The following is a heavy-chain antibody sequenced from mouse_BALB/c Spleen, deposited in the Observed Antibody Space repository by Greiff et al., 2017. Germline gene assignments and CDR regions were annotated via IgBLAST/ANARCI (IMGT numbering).Heavy chain of an antibody. CDR2: ISSGGGST. V-gene: IGHV5-12-1*01. Sequence: EVKLMESGGGLVKPGGSLKLSCAASGFAFSSYAMSWVRQTPEKRLEWVADISSGGGSTYYPDTVTGRFTISRDNAKNTLYLEMSSLRSEDTAMYYCAREGDDGYAAYWGQGTLVTVSA. J-gene: IGHJ3*01. D-gene: IGHD2-3*01. CDR1: GFAFSSYA. CDR3: AREGDDGYAAY.